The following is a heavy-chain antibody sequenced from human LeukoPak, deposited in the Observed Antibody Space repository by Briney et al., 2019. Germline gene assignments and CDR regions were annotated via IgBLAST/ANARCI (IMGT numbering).Heavy chain of an antibody. J-gene: IGHJ4*02. CDR1: GFRFEHYA. D-gene: IGHD7-27*01. V-gene: IGHV3-9*03. CDR3: VKDFGKTGDEDYFDG. CDR2: ISWTGRII. Sequence: GRSLRLSCAASGFRFEHYAMHWVRQVPGKGLAWVAGISWTGRIIGYADSVKGRFIISRDNANTSLHLQMNSLRAGDMAFYFCVKDFGKTGDEDYFDGWGQGTLVTVSS.